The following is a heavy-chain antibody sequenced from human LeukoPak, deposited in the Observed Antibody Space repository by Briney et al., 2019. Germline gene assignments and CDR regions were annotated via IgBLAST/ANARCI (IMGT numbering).Heavy chain of an antibody. J-gene: IGHJ4*02. CDR1: GYSFTSYG. CDR3: ARVRGPYGDTANY. Sequence: ASVKVSCKASGYSFTSYGISWVRQAPGQGLEWMGWISVHNGNTHYAQKLQGRVTMTTDTSTSTAYMELRSLRSDDTAVYYCARVRGPYGDTANYRGQGTLVTVSS. V-gene: IGHV1-18*04. CDR2: ISVHNGNT. D-gene: IGHD4-17*01.